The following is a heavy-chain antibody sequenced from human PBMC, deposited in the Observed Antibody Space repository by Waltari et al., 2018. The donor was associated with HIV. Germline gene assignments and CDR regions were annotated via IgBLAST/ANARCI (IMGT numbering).Heavy chain of an antibody. Sequence: LVESGGQIIRPGRSLKLSCFASGPTSDYYNIHWVRQVADKGLEWVAGVSYNGKKNFFAGSMKDRFSVFREKSTRMVSLIMKALRLNDTALYFCTRLTESGLDVWGRGTAVIV. CDR2: VSYNGKKN. CDR1: GPTSDYYN. CDR3: TRLTESGLDV. J-gene: IGHJ6*02. D-gene: IGHD2-21*02. V-gene: IGHV3-30*04.